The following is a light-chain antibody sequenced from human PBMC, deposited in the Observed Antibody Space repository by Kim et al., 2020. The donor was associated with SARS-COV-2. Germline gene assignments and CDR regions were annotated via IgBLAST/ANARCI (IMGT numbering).Light chain of an antibody. CDR1: QGIRSE. CDR3: LKDYNDLDS. Sequence: AIQMTQSPPSLSASVGDRVTITCRASQGIRSELGWYQQKPGDAPKLLIYAASSLRSGVPSRFSGSGSGTEFTLTINSLQPEDFATYYCLKDYNDLDSFGQGTKLEI. V-gene: IGKV1-6*01. CDR2: AAS. J-gene: IGKJ2*01.